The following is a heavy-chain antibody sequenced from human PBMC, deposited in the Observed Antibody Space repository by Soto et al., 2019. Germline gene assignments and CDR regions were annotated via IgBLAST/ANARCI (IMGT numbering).Heavy chain of an antibody. V-gene: IGHV3-9*01. Sequence: GGSLRLSCAASGFTFDDYAMHWVRQAPGKGLEWVSGISWNSGSIGYADSVKGRFTISRDNAKNSLYLQMNSLRAEDTALYYCAKDRGYAPDAFDIWGQGTMVTVSS. D-gene: IGHD5-12*01. CDR3: AKDRGYAPDAFDI. CDR1: GFTFDDYA. CDR2: ISWNSGSI. J-gene: IGHJ3*02.